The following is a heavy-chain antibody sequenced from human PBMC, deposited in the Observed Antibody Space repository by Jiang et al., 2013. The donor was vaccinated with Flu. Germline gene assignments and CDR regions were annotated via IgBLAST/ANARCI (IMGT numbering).Heavy chain of an antibody. Sequence: GAEVKKPGASVKVSCKASGYTFTSYDINWVRQATGQGLEWMGWMNPNSGNTGYAQKFQGRVTMTRNTSISTAYMELSSLRSEDTAVYYCARDRDYYDSSGYYLGGDAFDIWGQGTMVTVSS. J-gene: IGHJ3*02. CDR2: MNPNSGNT. CDR1: GYTFTSYD. CDR3: ARDRDYYDSSGYYLGGDAFDI. D-gene: IGHD3-22*01. V-gene: IGHV1-8*01.